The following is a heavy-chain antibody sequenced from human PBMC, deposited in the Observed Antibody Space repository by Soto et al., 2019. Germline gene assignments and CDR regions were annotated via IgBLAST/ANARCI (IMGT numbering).Heavy chain of an antibody. Sequence: QIQLVESGGGVVQPGRSLRLSCTASGFTFSRNGMHWVRQAPGKGLEWVAVISHDRRNIYYEDSVKGRFTISRDNSNNTQYLQMDSLTAEDTAVYFCANDRDRSWAFDEWGHGTLVTVSS. J-gene: IGHJ4*01. D-gene: IGHD6-13*01. CDR3: ANDRDRSWAFDE. V-gene: IGHV3-30*18. CDR2: ISHDRRNI. CDR1: GFTFSRNG.